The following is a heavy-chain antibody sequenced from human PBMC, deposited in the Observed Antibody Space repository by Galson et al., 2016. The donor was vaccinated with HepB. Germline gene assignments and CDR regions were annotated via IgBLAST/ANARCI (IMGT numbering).Heavy chain of an antibody. V-gene: IGHV3-11*01. J-gene: IGHJ4*02. D-gene: IGHD1-1*01. Sequence: SLRLSCAASGSSFNDFYMSWIRQPPGKALEWISYISHSGNTREYADSVKGRFTVSRDNNKNSVYLQLNSLRAEDTALYYCARDVNNWTGDRRLFDLWGQGTLVAVSS. CDR3: ARDVNNWTGDRRLFDL. CDR1: GSSFNDFY. CDR2: ISHSGNTR.